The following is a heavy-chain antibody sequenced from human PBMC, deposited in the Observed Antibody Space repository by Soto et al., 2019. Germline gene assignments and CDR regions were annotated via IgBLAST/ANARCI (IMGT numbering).Heavy chain of an antibody. V-gene: IGHV4-34*01. CDR2: INHSGST. J-gene: IGHJ5*02. CDR1: GGSFSGYY. CDR3: ARGLGDSSSWYVNNWFDP. Sequence: QVQLQQWGAGLLKPSETLSLTCAVYGGSFSGYYWSWIRQPPGKGLEWIGEINHSGSTNYNPSLKSRVTISVDTSQNQFSLKLSSVTAADTAVYYCARGLGDSSSWYVNNWFDPWGQGTLVTVSS. D-gene: IGHD6-13*01.